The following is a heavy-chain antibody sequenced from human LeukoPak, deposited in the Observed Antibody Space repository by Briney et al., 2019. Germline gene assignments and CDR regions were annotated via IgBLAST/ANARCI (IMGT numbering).Heavy chain of an antibody. D-gene: IGHD2-15*01. Sequence: SVKVSCKASGGTFSSYAISWVRQAPGQGLEWMGGIIPIFGTANYAQKFQGRVTITADESTSTAYMELSSLRSEDTAVYYCARDPLNCSGGSCYSKALLGSSDYWGQGALVTVSS. CDR2: IIPIFGTA. CDR1: GGTFSSYA. V-gene: IGHV1-69*13. CDR3: ARDPLNCSGGSCYSKALLGSSDY. J-gene: IGHJ4*02.